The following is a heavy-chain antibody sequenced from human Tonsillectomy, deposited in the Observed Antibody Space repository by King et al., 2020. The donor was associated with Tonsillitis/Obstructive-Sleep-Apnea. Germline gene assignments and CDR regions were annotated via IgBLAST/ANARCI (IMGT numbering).Heavy chain of an antibody. CDR1: GGSISSYY. CDR3: AMTIAVAGTRGFDY. J-gene: IGHJ4*02. V-gene: IGHV4-59*01. Sequence: QLQESGPGLVKPSETLSLTCTVSGGSISSYYWSWIRQPPGKGLEWIGYIYYSGSTNYNPSLKSRVTISVDTSKNQFSLKLSSVTAADTAVYYCAMTIAVAGTRGFDYWGQGTLVTVPS. CDR2: IYYSGST. D-gene: IGHD6-19*01.